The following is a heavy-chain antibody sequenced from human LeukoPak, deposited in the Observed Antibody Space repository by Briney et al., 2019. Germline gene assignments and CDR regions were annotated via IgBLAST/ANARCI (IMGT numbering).Heavy chain of an antibody. J-gene: IGHJ6*03. Sequence: SETLSLTCAVYGGSFSGYYWSWIRQPPGKGLEWIGEINHSGSTNYNPSLKSRVTISADTSKNQFSLKLSSVTAADTAVYYCARAPKTIVVVPAAIRAPAAGYYMDVWGKGTTVTVSS. CDR3: ARAPKTIVVVPAAIRAPAAGYYMDV. D-gene: IGHD2-2*01. CDR2: INHSGST. CDR1: GGSFSGYY. V-gene: IGHV4-34*01.